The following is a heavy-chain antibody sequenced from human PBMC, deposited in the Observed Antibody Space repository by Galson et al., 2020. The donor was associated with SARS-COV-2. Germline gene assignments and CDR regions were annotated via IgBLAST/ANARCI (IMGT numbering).Heavy chain of an antibody. CDR1: GFTFSSYA. J-gene: IGHJ4*02. Sequence: TGGSLRLSCAASGFTFSSYAMHWVRQAPGKGLEWVAVISYDGSNKYYADSVKGRFTISRDNSKNTLYLQMNSLRAEDTAVYYCARVSPRTGELDYWGQGTLVTVSS. D-gene: IGHD3-16*01. CDR2: ISYDGSNK. V-gene: IGHV3-30-3*01. CDR3: ARVSPRTGELDY.